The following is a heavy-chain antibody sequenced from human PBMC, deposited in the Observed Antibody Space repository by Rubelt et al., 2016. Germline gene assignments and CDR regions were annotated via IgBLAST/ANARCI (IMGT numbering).Heavy chain of an antibody. D-gene: IGHD6-19*01. J-gene: IGHJ5*02. CDR3: ARETRVAVDWFDP. CDR2: IKQDGSEK. Sequence: EIQLVESGGGLVKPGGSLTLSCATSGFSFSNYWMSWVRQAPGKGLEWVANIKQDGSEKYYVDSVKGRFTIARDNAQNSLFLRMNGLGAEDKAVSDWARETRVAVDWFDPWGQGTQVTVAS. V-gene: IGHV3-7*01. CDR1: GFSFSNYW.